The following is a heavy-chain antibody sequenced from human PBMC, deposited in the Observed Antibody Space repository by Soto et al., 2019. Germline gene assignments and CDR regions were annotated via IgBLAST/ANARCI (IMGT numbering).Heavy chain of an antibody. D-gene: IGHD3-10*01. CDR2: IYSGGDT. CDR3: ARGLVGYYGSGTLEY. Sequence: EVQLVESGGGLVQPGGSLRLSCVASGFTVNSNYMSWVRQAPGKGLEWVSLIYSGGDTYYADSVKGRFTISRDNSKNTLYPQMNSLRVEDTAVYYCARGLVGYYGSGTLEYWGQGSLVTVSS. J-gene: IGHJ4*02. CDR1: GFTVNSNY. V-gene: IGHV3-66*01.